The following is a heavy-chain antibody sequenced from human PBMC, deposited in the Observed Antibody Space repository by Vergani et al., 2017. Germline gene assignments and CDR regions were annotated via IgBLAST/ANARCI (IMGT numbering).Heavy chain of an antibody. Sequence: QVQLQQWGAGLLKPSETLSLTCAVYGGSFSGYYWSWIRQPPGKGLGWIGEINHSGSTNYNPSLKSRVTISADTSKNQFSLKLSSVTAADAAVYYCARGPYYYYYYYMDVWGKGTTVTVSS. CDR2: INHSGST. V-gene: IGHV4-34*01. J-gene: IGHJ6*03. CDR1: GGSFSGYY. CDR3: ARGPYYYYYYYMDV.